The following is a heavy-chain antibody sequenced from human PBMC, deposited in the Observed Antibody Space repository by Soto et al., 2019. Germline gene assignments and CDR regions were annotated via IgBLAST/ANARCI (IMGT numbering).Heavy chain of an antibody. CDR1: GYTFTSYD. Sequence: ASVKVSCKASGYTFTSYDINWVRQATGQGLEWMGWMNPNSGNTGYAQKFQGRVTMTRNTSISTAYMELSSLRSEDTAVYYCARMYYYGSGSYYKLDFDYWGQGTLVNVSS. CDR3: ARMYYYGSGSYYKLDFDY. V-gene: IGHV1-8*01. D-gene: IGHD3-10*01. CDR2: MNPNSGNT. J-gene: IGHJ4*02.